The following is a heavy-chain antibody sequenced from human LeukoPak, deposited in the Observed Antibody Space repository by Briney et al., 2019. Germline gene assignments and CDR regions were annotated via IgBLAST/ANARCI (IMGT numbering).Heavy chain of an antibody. J-gene: IGHJ4*02. D-gene: IGHD3-10*01. V-gene: IGHV1-69*13. CDR3: ARVGVTMVRGVILYFDY. CDR1: GGTFSSYA. CDR2: IIPIFGTA. Sequence: GASVKVSCKASGGTFSSYAISWVRQAPGQGLEWMGGIIPIFGTANYAQKFQGRVTITADESTSTAYMELSSLRSEDTAVYYCARVGVTMVRGVILYFDYWGQRTLVTVSS.